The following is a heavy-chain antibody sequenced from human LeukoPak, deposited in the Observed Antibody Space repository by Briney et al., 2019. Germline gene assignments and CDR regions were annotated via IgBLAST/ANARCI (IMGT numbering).Heavy chain of an antibody. V-gene: IGHV3-23*01. Sequence: PGGSLRLSCAASGFTFSSYGMSWVRQAPGKGLEWVSAISGSGGSTYYADSVKGRFTISRDNSKNTLYLQMNSLRAEDTAVYYCTRHSSGYSYGYAWGQGTLVTVSS. D-gene: IGHD5-18*01. CDR3: TRHSSGYSYGYA. CDR1: GFTFSSYG. CDR2: ISGSGGST. J-gene: IGHJ5*02.